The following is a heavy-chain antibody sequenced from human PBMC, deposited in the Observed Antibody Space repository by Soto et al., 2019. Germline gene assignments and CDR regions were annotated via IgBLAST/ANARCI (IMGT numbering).Heavy chain of an antibody. CDR1: GFTFSSYA. CDR2: ISGSGGST. CDR3: AKRNWGGWYFDL. Sequence: EVQLLESGGGLVQPGGSLRLSCAASGFTFSSYAMSWVRQAPGKGLEWVSAISGSGGSTYYADSVKGRFTISRDISKTTLYLQMNSLRAEDTDVYYCAKRNWGGWYFDLWGRGTLVTVSS. D-gene: IGHD7-27*01. J-gene: IGHJ2*01. V-gene: IGHV3-23*01.